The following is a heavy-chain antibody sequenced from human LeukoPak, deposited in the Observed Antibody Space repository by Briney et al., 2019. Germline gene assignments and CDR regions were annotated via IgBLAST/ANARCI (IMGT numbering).Heavy chain of an antibody. CDR2: IRSRVYGGTI. CDR3: TRFWSGYSGFFYYYMDV. J-gene: IGHJ6*03. D-gene: IGHD3-3*01. V-gene: IGHV3-49*04. Sequence: PGGSLRLSCAASRFTFSNAWMSWVRQAPGKGLEWVGFIRSRVYGGTIEYAASVKGRFTISRDDFKSIAYLQMNNLTTEDTAVYYCTRFWSGYSGFFYYYMDVWGKGTMVTVYS. CDR1: RFTFSNAW.